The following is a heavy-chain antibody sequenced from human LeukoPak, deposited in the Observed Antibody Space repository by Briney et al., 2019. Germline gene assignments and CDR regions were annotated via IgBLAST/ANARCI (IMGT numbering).Heavy chain of an antibody. CDR1: GFTFSSNA. V-gene: IGHV3-23*01. CDR2: ISGSGGSA. D-gene: IGHD4-17*01. CDR3: AKDLGTTVTTGWFDP. Sequence: GGSLRLSCAASGFTFSSNAMSWVHQAPGKGLEWVSAISGSGGSAFYADSVKGRFTISRDNSKNTLYLQMNSLRAEDTAVYYCAKDLGTTVTTGWFDPWGQGTLVTVSS. J-gene: IGHJ5*02.